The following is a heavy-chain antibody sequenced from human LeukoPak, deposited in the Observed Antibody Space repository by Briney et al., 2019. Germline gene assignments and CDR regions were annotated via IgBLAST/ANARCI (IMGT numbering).Heavy chain of an antibody. J-gene: IGHJ4*02. CDR3: ARYNSDFFDY. CDR1: GFTFSSYE. D-gene: IGHD6-25*01. V-gene: IGHV3-48*03. CDR2: ISSSDNTI. Sequence: GGSLRLSCAASGFTFSSYEMNWVRQAPGKGLEWVSYISSSDNTIYYADSVKGRFTISRDNAKNSLYLQMNSLRAEDTAVYYCARYNSDFFDYWGQGTLVTVSS.